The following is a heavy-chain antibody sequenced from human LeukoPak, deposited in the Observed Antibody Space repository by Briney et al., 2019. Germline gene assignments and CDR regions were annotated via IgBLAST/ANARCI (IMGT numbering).Heavy chain of an antibody. CDR3: ARAGLYYDILTGFHNWFDP. Sequence: SETLSLTCTVSGGSISSYYWSWIRQPPGKGLEWIGYIYYSGSTNYNPSLKSRVTISVDTSKNQFSLKLSSVTAADTAVYYCARAGLYYDILTGFHNWFDPWGQGTLVTVSS. J-gene: IGHJ5*02. D-gene: IGHD3-9*01. CDR2: IYYSGST. CDR1: GGSISSYY. V-gene: IGHV4-59*01.